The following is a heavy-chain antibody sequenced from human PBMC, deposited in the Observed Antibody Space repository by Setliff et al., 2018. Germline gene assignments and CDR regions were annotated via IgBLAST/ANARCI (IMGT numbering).Heavy chain of an antibody. CDR2: IYTSWST. CDR3: ARHPDV. J-gene: IGHJ6*04. V-gene: IGHV4-61*09. CDR1: GDSISSRRSY. Sequence: SETLSLTCTVSGDSISSRRSYWGWFRQPAGKGLEWIGQIYTSWSTNYNPSLKSRVTILVDTSKNQFPLRLSFVTAADTAVYYCARHPDVWGKGTTVTVSS.